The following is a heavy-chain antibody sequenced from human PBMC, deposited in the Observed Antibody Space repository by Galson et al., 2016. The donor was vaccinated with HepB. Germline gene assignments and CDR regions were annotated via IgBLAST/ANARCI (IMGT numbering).Heavy chain of an antibody. J-gene: IGHJ4*02. CDR2: IFYSGST. Sequence: ETLSLTCAVSGGSVSSGTHYWSWIRQPPGKPLEWIGYIFYSGSTNYNPSLKSRVTISKDTSKNQFSLKLDSLTPADTAVYYCARDPEYSSSWYIFGYWGQGSLVIVSS. CDR1: GGSVSSGTHY. V-gene: IGHV4-61*01. D-gene: IGHD6-13*01. CDR3: ARDPEYSSSWYIFGY.